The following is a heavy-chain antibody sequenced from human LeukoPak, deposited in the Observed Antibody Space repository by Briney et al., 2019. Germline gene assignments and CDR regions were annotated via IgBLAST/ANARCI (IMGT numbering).Heavy chain of an antibody. CDR1: GFTFSSHW. Sequence: GGSLRLSCAASGFTFSSHWMHWVRQAPGKGLVWVSRINSDGSSTNYADAVKGRFTVSRDNAKNTLYLQVNSLRAEDTAVYYCARDKSSGYWFIDCLGQGTLVTVSS. D-gene: IGHD3-22*01. CDR2: INSDGSST. CDR3: ARDKSSGYWFIDC. J-gene: IGHJ4*02. V-gene: IGHV3-74*01.